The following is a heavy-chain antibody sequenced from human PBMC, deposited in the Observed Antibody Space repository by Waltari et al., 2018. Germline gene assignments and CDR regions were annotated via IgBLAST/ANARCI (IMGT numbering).Heavy chain of an antibody. Sequence: EVQLLESGGGLVQPGGSLRLSCAASGFTFSSYAMSWVRQAPGKGLEWVSAISGSGGSTYYADSVKGRFTISRDNSKNTLYLQMNSLRAEDTAVYYCAKGYCLWGGSCYLFDYWGQGTLVTVSS. D-gene: IGHD2-15*01. V-gene: IGHV3-23*01. CDR2: ISGSGGST. CDR3: AKGYCLWGGSCYLFDY. J-gene: IGHJ4*02. CDR1: GFTFSSYA.